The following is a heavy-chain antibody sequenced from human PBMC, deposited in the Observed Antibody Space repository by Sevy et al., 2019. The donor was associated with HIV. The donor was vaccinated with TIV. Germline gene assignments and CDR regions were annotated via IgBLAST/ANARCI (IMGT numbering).Heavy chain of an antibody. Sequence: SETLSLTCSVSGGSISSYFWTWVRQSPGKGLEWIGYIYFTGNTDYSPSLKSRVTLSLDTSKSQFSLTLKSVTAADTAIYFCPSDSTTRPRVLDYWGQGTLVTVSS. D-gene: IGHD1-1*01. V-gene: IGHV4-59*01. CDR2: IYFTGNT. CDR3: PSDSTTRPRVLDY. J-gene: IGHJ4*02. CDR1: GGSISSYF.